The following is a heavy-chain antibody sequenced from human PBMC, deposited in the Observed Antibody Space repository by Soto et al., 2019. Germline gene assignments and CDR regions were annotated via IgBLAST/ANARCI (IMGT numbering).Heavy chain of an antibody. Sequence: GGSLRLSCAASGFTFSSYAMSWVRQAPGKGLEWVSAISGSGGSTYYADSVKGRFTISRDNSKNTLYLQMNSLRAEDTAVYYCAKDSRLAAAGPYYFDYWGQGTLVTVSS. D-gene: IGHD6-13*01. V-gene: IGHV3-23*01. CDR1: GFTFSSYA. CDR3: AKDSRLAAAGPYYFDY. J-gene: IGHJ4*02. CDR2: ISGSGGST.